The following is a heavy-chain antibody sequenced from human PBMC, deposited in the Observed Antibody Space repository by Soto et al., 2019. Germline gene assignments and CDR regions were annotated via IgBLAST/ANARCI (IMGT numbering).Heavy chain of an antibody. V-gene: IGHV3-23*01. CDR1: GFTFSSYA. CDR3: AKSPMSLSYSGYEFVVVVAAIGQFDY. Sequence: PGGSLRLSCAASGFTFSSYAMSWVRQAPGKGLEWVSAISGSGGSTYYADSVKGRFTISRDNSKNTLYLQMNSLRAEDTAIYYCAKSPMSLSYSGYEFVVVVAAIGQFDYWGQGTLVTVSS. CDR2: ISGSGGST. J-gene: IGHJ4*02. D-gene: IGHD2-15*01.